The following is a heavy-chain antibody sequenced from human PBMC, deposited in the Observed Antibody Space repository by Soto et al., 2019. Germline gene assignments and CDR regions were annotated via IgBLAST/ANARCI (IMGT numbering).Heavy chain of an antibody. V-gene: IGHV1-24*01. D-gene: IGHD3-10*01. CDR1: GYTLTELS. CDR2: FDPEDGET. J-gene: IGHJ5*02. CDR3: ANLWFGELSSLNWFDP. Sequence: ASVKVSCKVSGYTLTELSMHWVRQAPGKGLEWMGGFDPEDGETIYAQKFQGRVTMTEDTSTDTAYMELSSLRSEDTAVYYCANLWFGELSSLNWFDPWGPGTLVTVSS.